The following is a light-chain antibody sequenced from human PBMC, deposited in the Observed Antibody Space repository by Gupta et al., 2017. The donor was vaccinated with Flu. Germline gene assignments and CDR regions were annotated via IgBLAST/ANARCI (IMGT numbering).Light chain of an antibody. V-gene: IGKV3-11*01. CDR3: QQRSNWPLPNT. CDR1: QSVYSY. J-gene: IGKJ5*01. Sequence: EIVLTQSPATLSLSPGERAILSCRASQSVYSYLAWYQQKRGQAPRLLIYDASKRATGIPARFSGSGSGTDFTLTISSLEPEDFAVYYCQQRSNWPLPNTFGQGTQLEIK. CDR2: DAS.